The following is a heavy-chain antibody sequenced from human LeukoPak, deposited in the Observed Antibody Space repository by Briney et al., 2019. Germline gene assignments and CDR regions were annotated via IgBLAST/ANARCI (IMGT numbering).Heavy chain of an antibody. J-gene: IGHJ4*02. V-gene: IGHV3-23*01. Sequence: PGGSLRLPCAASGFTFSSYAMSWVRQAPGKGLEWVSAISGSGGSTYYADSVKGRFTISRDNAKNSLYLQMNSLRAEDTAVYYCARDSGSYCFDYWGQGTLVAVSS. CDR2: ISGSGGST. CDR1: GFTFSSYA. D-gene: IGHD1-26*01. CDR3: ARDSGSYCFDY.